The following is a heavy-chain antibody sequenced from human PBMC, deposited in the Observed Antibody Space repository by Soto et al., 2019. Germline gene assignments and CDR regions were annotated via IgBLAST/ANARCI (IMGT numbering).Heavy chain of an antibody. CDR1: GFTFSSYG. Sequence: QVQLVESGGGVVQPGRSLRLSCAASGFTFSSYGMHWVRQAPGKGLEWVAVISYDGSNKYYADSVKGRFTISRDNSKNTLYLQMNSLRAEDTAVYYCAKQSQDYDFWSGYSYWGQGTLVTVSS. CDR2: ISYDGSNK. V-gene: IGHV3-30*18. J-gene: IGHJ4*02. CDR3: AKQSQDYDFWSGYSY. D-gene: IGHD3-3*01.